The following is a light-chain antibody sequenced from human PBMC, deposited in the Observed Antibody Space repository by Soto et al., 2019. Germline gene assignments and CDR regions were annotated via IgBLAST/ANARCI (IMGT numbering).Light chain of an antibody. CDR3: GSYTSSTTIVL. Sequence: QSVLTQPASVSGSPGQSITISCTGTGSDVGGFEFVSWYQHHPGKAPQLIIYEVTNRPSGISNRFSGSKSGNTASLTISGLQAEDEADYYCGSYTSSTTIVLFGGGTKLTVL. J-gene: IGLJ2*01. V-gene: IGLV2-14*01. CDR1: GSDVGGFEF. CDR2: EVT.